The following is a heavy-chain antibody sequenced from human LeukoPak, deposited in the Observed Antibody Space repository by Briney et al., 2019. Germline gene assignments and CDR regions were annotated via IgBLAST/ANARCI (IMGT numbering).Heavy chain of an antibody. CDR2: IWYDGSNK. Sequence: PGGSLRLSCAASGFTFSSYGMHWVRQAPGKGLEWVAVIWYDGSNKYYADSVKGRFTISRDNSKNTLYLQMNSLRAEDTAVYYCARGYDHEKSDYRPLDLWGQGTLVTVSS. CDR1: GFTFSSYG. D-gene: IGHD3-10*01. CDR3: ARGYDHEKSDYRPLDL. J-gene: IGHJ5*02. V-gene: IGHV3-33*01.